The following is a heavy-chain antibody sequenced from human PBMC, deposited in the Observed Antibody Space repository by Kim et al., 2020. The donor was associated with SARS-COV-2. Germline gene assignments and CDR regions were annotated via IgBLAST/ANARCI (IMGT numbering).Heavy chain of an antibody. CDR2: ISYDGSNK. V-gene: IGHV3-30*04. J-gene: IGHJ4*01. Sequence: GGSLRLSCAASGFTFSSYAMHWVRQAPGKGLEWVAVISYDGSNKYYADSVKGRFTISRDNSKNTLYLQMNSLRAEDTAVYYCARDPPAVKGSYLFDYWG. CDR3: ARDPPAVKGSYLFDY. D-gene: IGHD1-26*01. CDR1: GFTFSSYA.